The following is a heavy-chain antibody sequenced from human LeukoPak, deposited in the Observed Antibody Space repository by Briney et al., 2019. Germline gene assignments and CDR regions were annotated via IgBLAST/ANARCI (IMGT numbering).Heavy chain of an antibody. D-gene: IGHD3-10*01. CDR2: IIPIFGTA. CDR3: ARDQVAPIITMVRGVISAFDI. CDR1: GGTFSSYA. V-gene: IGHV1-69*05. J-gene: IGHJ3*02. Sequence: SVKVSCKASGGTFSSYAISWVRQAPGQGHEWMGGIIPIFGTANYAQKFQGRVTITTDESTSTAYMELSRLRSEDTAVYYCARDQVAPIITMVRGVISAFDIWGQGTMVTVSS.